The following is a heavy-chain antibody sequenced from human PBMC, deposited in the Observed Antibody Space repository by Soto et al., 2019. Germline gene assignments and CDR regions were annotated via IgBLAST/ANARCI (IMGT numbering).Heavy chain of an antibody. CDR3: ARWWSGSRQGFDP. V-gene: IGHV4-31*03. CDR2: IYYSGST. J-gene: IGHJ5*02. D-gene: IGHD3-3*01. CDR1: GGSFSSGDYY. Sequence: SETLSLTCTVSGGSFSSGDYYWSWIRQHPGKGLEWIGYIYYSGSTYYNPSLKSRVTISVDTSKNQFSLKLSSVTAADTAVYYCARWWSGSRQGFDPWGQGTLVTVSS.